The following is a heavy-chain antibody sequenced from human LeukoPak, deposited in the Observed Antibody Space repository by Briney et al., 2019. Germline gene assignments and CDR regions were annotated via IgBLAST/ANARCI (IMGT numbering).Heavy chain of an antibody. CDR1: GDSVTSGDYY. D-gene: IGHD3-16*01. CDR2: IYYTGGT. V-gene: IGHV4-30-4*02. J-gene: IGHJ5*02. CDR3: ARPGPFPGDDP. Sequence: SETLSLTCTVSGDSVTSGDYYWSWIRQAPGKGLEWIGYIYYTGGTYYNPSLTSRVTISIDTSKNRFSLKLSSVTAADTAVYYCARPGPFPGDDPWGQGTLVTVSS.